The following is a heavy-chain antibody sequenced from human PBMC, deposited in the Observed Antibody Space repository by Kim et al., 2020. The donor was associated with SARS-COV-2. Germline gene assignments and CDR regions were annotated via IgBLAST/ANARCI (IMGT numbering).Heavy chain of an antibody. J-gene: IGHJ5*02. CDR2: IKGKADGWKI. V-gene: IGHV3-15*01. CDR3: TTQARFDP. CDR1: GFTFINAW. Sequence: GGSLRLSCAASGFTFINAWMSWVRQAPGKGLEWVGRIKGKADGWKIDYAAPVKCSITISRDDSKDTVYLQMNSLKTEDTDVYYCTTQARFDPWGEGTQV.